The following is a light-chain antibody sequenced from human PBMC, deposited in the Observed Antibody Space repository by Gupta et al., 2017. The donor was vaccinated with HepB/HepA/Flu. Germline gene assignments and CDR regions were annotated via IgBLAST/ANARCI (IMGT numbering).Light chain of an antibody. CDR2: WAS. Sequence: DIVMTQSPASLAVSLGERATINCKSSQSVFYSSNNKNYLAWYQQKPGQPPKLLINWASTRESGVPDRCSGSGSGTDFTLTISSLQAEDVAVYYCQQFYDNPCNFGRGTKLEIK. V-gene: IGKV4-1*01. J-gene: IGKJ2*02. CDR1: QSVFYSSNNKNY. CDR3: QQFYDNPCN.